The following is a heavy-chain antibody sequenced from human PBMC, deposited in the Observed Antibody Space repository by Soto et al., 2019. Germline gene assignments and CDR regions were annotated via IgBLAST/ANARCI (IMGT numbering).Heavy chain of an antibody. CDR1: GGSISSSSYY. CDR3: ARRGGLVLVPAATRDYYYGMDV. D-gene: IGHD2-2*01. J-gene: IGHJ6*02. CDR2: IYYSGST. V-gene: IGHV4-39*01. Sequence: PSETLSLTCTVSGGSISSSSYYWGWIRQPPGKGLEWIGSIYYSGSTYYNPSLKSRVTISVDTSKNQFSLKLSSVTAADTAVYYCARRGGLVLVPAATRDYYYGMDVWGQGTTVTVSS.